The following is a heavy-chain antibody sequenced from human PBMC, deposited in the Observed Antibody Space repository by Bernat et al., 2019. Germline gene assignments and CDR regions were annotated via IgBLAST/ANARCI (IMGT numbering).Heavy chain of an antibody. J-gene: IGHJ4*02. V-gene: IGHV3-53*02. CDR3: ARAVVAAYYDFWSGYYSWDY. Sequence: EVQLVETGGGLIQPGGSLRLSCAASGFTVSSNYMSWVRQAPGKGLEWVSVIYSGGSTYYADSVKGRFTISRDNSKNTLYLQMNSLRAEDTAVYYCARAVVAAYYDFWSGYYSWDYWGQGTLVTVS. D-gene: IGHD3-3*01. CDR2: IYSGGST. CDR1: GFTVSSNY.